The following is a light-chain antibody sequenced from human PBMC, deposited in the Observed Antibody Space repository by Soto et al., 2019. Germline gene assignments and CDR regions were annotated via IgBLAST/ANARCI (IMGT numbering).Light chain of an antibody. Sequence: EIVLTHSPATLSLSPCERATLSFSASQSVKTFLVWYQQRPGQPPRLLIHDASHRAAGIPARFSGSGFGTDFTLTISSLEPEDAAVYYCQQRSNWPPITFGQGTRLEI. J-gene: IGKJ5*01. V-gene: IGKV3-11*01. CDR2: DAS. CDR3: QQRSNWPPIT. CDR1: QSVKTF.